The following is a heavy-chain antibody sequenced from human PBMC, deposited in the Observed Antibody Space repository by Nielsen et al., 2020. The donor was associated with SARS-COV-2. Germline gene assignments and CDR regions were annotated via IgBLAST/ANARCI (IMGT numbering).Heavy chain of an antibody. D-gene: IGHD6-19*01. V-gene: IGHV3-30*04. CDR3: ARPYSSGWYWYYYGMDV. J-gene: IGHJ6*02. CDR1: GFTFSLYA. Sequence: GGSLRLSCAASGFTFSLYAIHWVRQTPGKGLEWVSVISYDGSKQCYADSVKGRFTISRDNSQNTLFLQMNNLRADDTAVYYCARPYSSGWYWYYYGMDVWGQGTTVTVS. CDR2: ISYDGSKQ.